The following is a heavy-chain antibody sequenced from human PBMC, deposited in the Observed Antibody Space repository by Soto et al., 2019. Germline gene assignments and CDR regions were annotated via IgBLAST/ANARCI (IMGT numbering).Heavy chain of an antibody. Sequence: QVQLVQSGAEVKKPGASVKVSCKASGYTFTSYAMHWVRQAPGQRLEWMGWINAGNGNTKYSQKFQGRVTITRDTSASTAYMELSSLRSEDTAVYYCASALSGWYKEADAFDIWGQGTMVTVSS. D-gene: IGHD6-19*01. V-gene: IGHV1-3*01. CDR3: ASALSGWYKEADAFDI. J-gene: IGHJ3*02. CDR2: INAGNGNT. CDR1: GYTFTSYA.